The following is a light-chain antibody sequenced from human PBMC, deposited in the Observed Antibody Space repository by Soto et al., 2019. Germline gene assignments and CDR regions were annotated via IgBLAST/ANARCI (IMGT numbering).Light chain of an antibody. V-gene: IGKV1-12*01. CDR2: AAS. CDR3: QQASSFPPT. Sequence: DIQMTQSPPYVSASVGDRVTITCRASEYISNWLAWYQQKSGKAPKFLIFAASSLQSGFPSRFSGSGSGTDFSLTISNLQPEDSAVYYCQQASSFPPTFGQGTRLEIK. J-gene: IGKJ5*01. CDR1: EYISNW.